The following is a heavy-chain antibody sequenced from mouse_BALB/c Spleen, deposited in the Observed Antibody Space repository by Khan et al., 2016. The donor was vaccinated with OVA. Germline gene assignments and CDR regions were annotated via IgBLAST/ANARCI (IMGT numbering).Heavy chain of an antibody. J-gene: IGHJ3*01. Sequence: QVQLQQSRAELARPGASVKMSCKASGYTFTSYTIHWVRQRPGQAPEWIGHINPTNDYTNYNQNFKDKATLIVDKSSTTAYLQLSSLTSEDSAVYYCVREGAYYRSDGWFAYWGQGTLVTVSA. V-gene: IGHV1-4*01. CDR3: VREGAYYRSDGWFAY. D-gene: IGHD2-14*01. CDR2: INPTNDYT. CDR1: GYTFTSYT.